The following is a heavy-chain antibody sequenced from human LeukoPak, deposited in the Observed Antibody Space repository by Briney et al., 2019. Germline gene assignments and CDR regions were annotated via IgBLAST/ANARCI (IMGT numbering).Heavy chain of an antibody. CDR1: GFTFSSYR. V-gene: IGHV3-48*04. Sequence: GGSLRLSCAASGFTFSSYRMNWVRQAPGKGLEWISHISYSSTTTHNADSVMGRFTISRDNAKNTLYLQMNSLRAEDMAVYYCARESTKYFDYWGQGTLVTVSS. CDR2: ISYSSTTT. CDR3: ARESTKYFDY. J-gene: IGHJ4*02. D-gene: IGHD1-26*01.